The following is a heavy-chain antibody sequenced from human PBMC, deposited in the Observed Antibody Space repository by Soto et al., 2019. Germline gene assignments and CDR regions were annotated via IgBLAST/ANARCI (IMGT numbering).Heavy chain of an antibody. J-gene: IGHJ1*01. CDR1: GFTFTSYG. CDR3: ATYGGDSGGYESFQR. V-gene: IGHV3-23*01. D-gene: IGHD4-17*01. CDR2: ISGSSDT. Sequence: EVQLLESGGGLEPPGGSLRLSCVTSGFTFTSYGMSWVRQAPGKGLEWVSAISGSSDTYYPDSVKGRFTISRDNSRSTLYLQMNSLRAEDTAVYYCATYGGDSGGYESFQRWGQGCLVTVSS.